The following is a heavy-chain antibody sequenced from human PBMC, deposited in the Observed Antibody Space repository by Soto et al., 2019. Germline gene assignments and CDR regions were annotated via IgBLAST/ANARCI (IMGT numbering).Heavy chain of an antibody. D-gene: IGHD3-22*01. J-gene: IGHJ4*01. CDR1: GYTLTSYA. CDR3: ARAAYYYESSGYYPGDY. Sequence: ASVKVSCKASGYTLTSYAMHWVRQAPGQRLEWMGWINAGNGHTKYSQKCQVRVTITRDTSASTAYMELSSLRSEDTAVYYCARAAYYYESSGYYPGDYWG. CDR2: INAGNGHT. V-gene: IGHV1-3*01.